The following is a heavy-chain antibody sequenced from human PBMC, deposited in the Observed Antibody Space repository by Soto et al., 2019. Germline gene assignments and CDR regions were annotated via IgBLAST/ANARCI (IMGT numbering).Heavy chain of an antibody. CDR1: GFTFSTST. J-gene: IGHJ4*02. CDR3: ASREWVGKRDDWYFDL. V-gene: IGHV3-21*04. D-gene: IGHD3-9*01. Sequence: GGSLRLSCTASGFTFSTSTMSWIRQAPWKGLEWVSSITGSSTYIYYVDSMQCRFAVSRDNAQNFLYLQLNSLRAEDPAVYFCASREWVGKRDDWYFDLWGQGPTVTVSS. CDR2: ITGSSTYI.